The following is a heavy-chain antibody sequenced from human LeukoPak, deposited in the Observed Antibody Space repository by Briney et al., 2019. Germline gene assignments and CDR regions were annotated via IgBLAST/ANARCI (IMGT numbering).Heavy chain of an antibody. CDR2: IYYSGST. J-gene: IGHJ4*02. V-gene: IGHV4-59*01. D-gene: IGHD5-18*01. CDR1: GGSISSYY. CDR3: ASDRSHCGYSYGFDY. Sequence: PSETLSLTCTVPGGSISSYYWSWIRQPPGKGLEWIGYIYYSGSTNYNPSLKSRVTISVDTSKNQFSLKLSSVTAADTAVYYCASDRSHCGYSYGFDYWGQGTLVTVSS.